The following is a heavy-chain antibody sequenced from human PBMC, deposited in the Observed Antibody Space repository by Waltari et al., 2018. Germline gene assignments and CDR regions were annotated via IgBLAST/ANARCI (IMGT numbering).Heavy chain of an antibody. CDR3: ARFLGVGARRWFDP. CDR2: IYHSGRT. V-gene: IGHV4-38-2*01. CDR1: GYSISSGYY. J-gene: IGHJ5*02. D-gene: IGHD1-26*01. Sequence: QVQLQESGPGLVKPSETLSLTCAVSGYSISSGYYWGWIRQPPGKGLEWIGSIYHSGRTYYNPSLKSRVTISVDTSKNQFSLKLSSVTAADTAVYYCARFLGVGARRWFDPWGQGTLVTVSS.